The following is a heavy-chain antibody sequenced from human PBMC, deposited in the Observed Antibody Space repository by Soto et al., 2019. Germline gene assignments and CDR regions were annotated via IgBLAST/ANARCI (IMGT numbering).Heavy chain of an antibody. CDR1: GYTFTSYG. V-gene: IGHV1-18*01. CDR2: ISAYNGNT. D-gene: IGHD3-3*01. J-gene: IGHJ6*02. Sequence: ASVKVSCKASGYTFTSYGISWVRQAPGQGLEWMGWISAYNGNTNYAQKLQGRVTMTTDTSTSTAYMELRSLRSEDTAVYYCAITYDFWSGYYLVWDVWGQGTTVTVSS. CDR3: AITYDFWSGYYLVWDV.